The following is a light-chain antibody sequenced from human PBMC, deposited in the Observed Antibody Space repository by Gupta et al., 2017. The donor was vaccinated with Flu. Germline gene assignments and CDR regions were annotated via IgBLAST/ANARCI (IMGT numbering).Light chain of an antibody. V-gene: IGKV1-39*01. CDR2: AAS. CDR1: QSITSY. J-gene: IGKJ1*01. CDR3: QQCESTGWT. Sequence: DIQMTQSPSSLSVSVGDRVTITCRASQSITSYLNWYQQKPGKVPQLLVSAASSLQSGVPSRFSGSGSGTDFTLTISRLQPEDFATYYCQQCESTGWTFGQGTRLEMK.